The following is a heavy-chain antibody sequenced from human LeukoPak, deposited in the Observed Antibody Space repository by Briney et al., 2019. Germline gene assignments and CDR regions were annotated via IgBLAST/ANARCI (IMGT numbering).Heavy chain of an antibody. V-gene: IGHV4-38-2*01. J-gene: IGHJ4*02. CDR2: IYHSGST. Sequence: PSETLSLTCAVSGYSISSSYYWGWIRQPPGKGLEWIGSIYHSGSTYYSPSLKSRVTISIDTSKNQFSLKLSSVTAADTAVYYGARHSETILGSVDYWGQGTLVTVSS. CDR3: ARHSETILGSVDY. CDR1: GYSISSSYY. D-gene: IGHD3-3*01.